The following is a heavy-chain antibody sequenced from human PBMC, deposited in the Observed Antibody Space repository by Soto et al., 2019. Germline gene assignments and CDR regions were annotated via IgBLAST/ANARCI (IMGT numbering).Heavy chain of an antibody. CDR2: ISYDGSNQ. D-gene: IGHD3-22*01. Sequence: ESGGGVVQPGRSLRLSCAASGFTFNNYGIHWVRQAPGKGLEWVAVISYDGSNQYYADSVKGRFTISRDNSKNTLSLQMNSLRPEDTAVYYCAKLYYYDSRGYSDFDSWGQGALVTVSS. CDR3: AKLYYYDSRGYSDFDS. J-gene: IGHJ4*02. V-gene: IGHV3-30*18. CDR1: GFTFNNYG.